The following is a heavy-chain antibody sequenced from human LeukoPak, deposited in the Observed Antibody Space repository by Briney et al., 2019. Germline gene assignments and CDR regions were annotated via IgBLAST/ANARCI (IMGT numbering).Heavy chain of an antibody. J-gene: IGHJ4*02. CDR3: ARDRRYYDSSGYFDY. D-gene: IGHD3-22*01. V-gene: IGHV4-59*01. CDR2: IYYSGST. Sequence: SETLSLTCTVSGGSISSYYWSWIRQPPGKGLEWIGYIYYSGSTNYNPSLKSRVTISVGTSKNQFSLKLSSVTAADTAVYYCARDRRYYDSSGYFDYWGQGTLVTVSS. CDR1: GGSISSYY.